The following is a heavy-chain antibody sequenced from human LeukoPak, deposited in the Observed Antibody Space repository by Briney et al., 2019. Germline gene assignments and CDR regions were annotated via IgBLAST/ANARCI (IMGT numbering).Heavy chain of an antibody. D-gene: IGHD2-21*01. J-gene: IGHJ6*03. CDR2: IHTSGST. V-gene: IGHV4-61*02. CDR1: GGSISSGSYF. CDR3: ARSPVVVTYYYYYMDV. Sequence: SQTLSLTCTVSGGSISSGSYFWSWIRQPAGKGLEWIGRIHTSGSTNYNPSLKSRVTISVDTSKNHFSLKLSSVTAADTAVYYCARSPVVVTYYYYYMDVWGKGTTVTVSS.